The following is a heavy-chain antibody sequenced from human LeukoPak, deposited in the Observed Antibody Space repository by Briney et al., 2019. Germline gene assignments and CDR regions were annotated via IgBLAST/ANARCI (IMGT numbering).Heavy chain of an antibody. CDR1: GFTFSSYA. CDR3: ARESRYYDSSPGDAFDI. V-gene: IGHV3-23*01. J-gene: IGHJ3*02. D-gene: IGHD3-22*01. Sequence: GGSLRLSCAASGFTFSSYAMSWVRQAPGKGLEWVSAISGSGGSTYYADSVKGRFTISRDNSKNTLYLQMNSLRAEDTAVYYCARESRYYDSSPGDAFDIWGQGTMVTVSS. CDR2: ISGSGGST.